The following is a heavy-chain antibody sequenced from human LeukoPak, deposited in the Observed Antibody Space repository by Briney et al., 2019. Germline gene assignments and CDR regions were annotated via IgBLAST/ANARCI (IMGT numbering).Heavy chain of an antibody. V-gene: IGHV1-18*01. J-gene: IGHJ3*02. CDR3: ARVRFGGTMPRAFDI. Sequence: GASVKVSSKASGYTFTSYGISWVRQAPGQGLEWMGWISAYNGNTNYAQKLQGRVTMTTDTSTSTAYMELRSLRSDDTAVYYCARVRFGGTMPRAFDIWGQGTMVTVSS. D-gene: IGHD2-2*01. CDR1: GYTFTSYG. CDR2: ISAYNGNT.